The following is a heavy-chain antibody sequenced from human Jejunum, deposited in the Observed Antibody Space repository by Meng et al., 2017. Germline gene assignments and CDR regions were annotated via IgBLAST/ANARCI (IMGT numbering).Heavy chain of an antibody. D-gene: IGHD3-16*01. Sequence: QVQLQESGPGRVKPAQTLSRTRTVSGASISGADYYWSWIRQPPGKGLEWIGYIYYSGATYSNPSLKSRATISIDTSKNQFSLRLTSVTAADTAVYYCVREKRRTYYFDYWGQGTLVTVSS. J-gene: IGHJ4*02. CDR1: GASISGADYY. CDR3: VREKRRTYYFDY. V-gene: IGHV4-30-4*01. CDR2: IYYSGAT.